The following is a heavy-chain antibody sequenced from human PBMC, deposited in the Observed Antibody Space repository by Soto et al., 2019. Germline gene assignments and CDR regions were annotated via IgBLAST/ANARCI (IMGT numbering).Heavy chain of an antibody. CDR3: ARVVGATTFDYYYYGMDV. V-gene: IGHV1-69*13. CDR1: GGTFSSYA. D-gene: IGHD1-26*01. CDR2: IIPIFGTA. J-gene: IGHJ6*02. Sequence: SVKVSGKASGGTFSSYAISWVRQAPGQGLEWMGGIIPIFGTANYAQKFQGRVTITADESTSTAYMELSSLRSEDTAVYYCARVVGATTFDYYYYGMDVWGQGTTVTVSS.